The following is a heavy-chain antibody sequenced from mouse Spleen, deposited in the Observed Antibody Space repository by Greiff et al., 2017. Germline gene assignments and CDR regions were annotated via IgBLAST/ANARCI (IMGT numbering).Heavy chain of an antibody. CDR2: IWSDGST. V-gene: IGHV2-4-1*01. J-gene: IGHJ4*01. CDR1: GFSLTNYA. Sequence: VKVVESGPGLVAPSQSLSITCTVSGFSLTNYAVHWVRQSPGKGLEWLGVIWSDGSTDYNAAFISRLSISKDNSKSQVFFKMNSLQADDTAIYYCARTQLGVDAMDYWGQGTSVTVSS. CDR3: ARTQLGVDAMDY. D-gene: IGHD4-1*02.